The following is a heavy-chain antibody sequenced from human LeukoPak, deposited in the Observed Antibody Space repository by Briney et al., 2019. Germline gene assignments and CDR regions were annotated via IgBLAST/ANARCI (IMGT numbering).Heavy chain of an antibody. J-gene: IGHJ6*02. D-gene: IGHD4-17*01. Sequence: ASVKVSCKASGYTFTGYYMHWVRQAPGQGLEWMGWINPNSGGTNYAQKFQDRVTMTRDTSISTAYMELSRLRSDDTAVYYCARDYGDYYGMDVWGQGTTVTVSS. CDR1: GYTFTGYY. CDR2: INPNSGGT. CDR3: ARDYGDYYGMDV. V-gene: IGHV1-2*02.